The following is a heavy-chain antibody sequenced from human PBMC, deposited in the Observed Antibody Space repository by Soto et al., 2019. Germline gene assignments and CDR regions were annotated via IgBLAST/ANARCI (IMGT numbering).Heavy chain of an antibody. CDR3: ARDEGSYSSGWYNWFDP. D-gene: IGHD6-19*01. V-gene: IGHV3-7*05. Sequence: EVQLVESGGGLVQPGGSLRLSCAASGFTFSSYWMSWVRQAPGKRLEWVANIKQDGSEKYYVDSVKGRFTISRDNAKNSLYLQMNSLRAEDTAVYYCARDEGSYSSGWYNWFDPWGQGTLVTVSS. J-gene: IGHJ5*02. CDR2: IKQDGSEK. CDR1: GFTFSSYW.